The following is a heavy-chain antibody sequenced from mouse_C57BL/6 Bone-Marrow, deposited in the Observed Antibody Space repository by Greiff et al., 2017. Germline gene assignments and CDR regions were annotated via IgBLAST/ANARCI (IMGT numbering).Heavy chain of an antibody. CDR2: IDPSDSYT. CDR1: GYTFTSYW. Sequence: QVQLQQPGAELVMPGASVKLSCKASGYTFTSYWMHWVKQRPGQGLEWIGEIDPSDSYTNYNQKFKGKSTLTVDKSSSTAYMQLSSLTSEDSAVYYCARDHYYGSIFAYWGQGTLVTVSA. J-gene: IGHJ3*01. V-gene: IGHV1-69*01. CDR3: ARDHYYGSIFAY. D-gene: IGHD1-1*01.